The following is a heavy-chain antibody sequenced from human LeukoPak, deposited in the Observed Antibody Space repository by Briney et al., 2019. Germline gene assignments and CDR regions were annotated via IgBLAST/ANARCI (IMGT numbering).Heavy chain of an antibody. CDR3: ARGPYDFWSGYKNWFDP. V-gene: IGHV4-39*07. J-gene: IGHJ5*02. D-gene: IGHD3-3*01. Sequence: PSETLSLTCTVSGGSISSSSYYWGWIRQPPGKGLEWIGEINHSGSTNYNPSLKSRVTISVDTSKNQFSLKLSSVTAADTAVYYCARGPYDFWSGYKNWFDPWGQGTLVTVSS. CDR1: GGSISSSSYY. CDR2: INHSGST.